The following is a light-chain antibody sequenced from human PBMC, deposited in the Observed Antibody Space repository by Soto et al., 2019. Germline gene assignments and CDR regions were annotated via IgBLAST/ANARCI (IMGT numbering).Light chain of an antibody. Sequence: QSALTQPASVSGSPGQSITISCTGTSNDIGGYDYVSWYQQHPGKAPKLMIYDVTYRPSGVSNRFSVSKSGNTASLTISGLQAEDEDDYYCCSYTTSTAVIFGGGTKLTVL. CDR1: SNDIGGYDY. CDR2: DVT. CDR3: CSYTTSTAVI. V-gene: IGLV2-14*03. J-gene: IGLJ2*01.